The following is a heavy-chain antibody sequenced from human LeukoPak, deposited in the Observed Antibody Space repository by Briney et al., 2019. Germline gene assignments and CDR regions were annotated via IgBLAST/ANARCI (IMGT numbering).Heavy chain of an antibody. D-gene: IGHD4-17*01. CDR3: ARVDGDYVGSNYYYYGMDV. CDR2: TRNKANSYTT. Sequence: GGSLRLSCAASGFTFSDHYMDWVRQAPGKGLEWVGRTRNKANSYTTEYAASVKGRFTISRDDSKNSLYLQMNSLKTEDTAVYYCARVDGDYVGSNYYYYGMDVWGKETTVTVSS. V-gene: IGHV3-72*01. J-gene: IGHJ6*04. CDR1: GFTFSDHY.